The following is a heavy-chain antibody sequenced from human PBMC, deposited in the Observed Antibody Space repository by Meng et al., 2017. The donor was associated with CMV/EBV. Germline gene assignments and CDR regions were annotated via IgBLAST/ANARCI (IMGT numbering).Heavy chain of an antibody. V-gene: IGHV4-34*01. D-gene: IGHD2-2*02. Sequence: FSGYYWGWIRQYPGKGLEWIGEINHSGSTNYSPSLKSRVTISVDTSKNQFSLKLSSVTAADTAVYYCARGEIVVVPAAIRFNWYFDLWGRGTLVTVSS. J-gene: IGHJ2*01. CDR3: ARGEIVVVPAAIRFNWYFDL. CDR1: FSGYY. CDR2: INHSGST.